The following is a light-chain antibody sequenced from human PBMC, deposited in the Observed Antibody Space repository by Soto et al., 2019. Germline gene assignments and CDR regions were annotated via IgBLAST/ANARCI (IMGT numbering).Light chain of an antibody. Sequence: EIVMTQSPATLSVSPGERATLSCRASHRVSSYLAWYQQKPGQAPRLLIYATSTRATGIPARFSGSGSGTEFTLTISSLQSEDFAVYYCQQYNKWPLTFGGGTKVDIX. CDR1: HRVSSY. V-gene: IGKV3-15*01. CDR2: ATS. J-gene: IGKJ4*01. CDR3: QQYNKWPLT.